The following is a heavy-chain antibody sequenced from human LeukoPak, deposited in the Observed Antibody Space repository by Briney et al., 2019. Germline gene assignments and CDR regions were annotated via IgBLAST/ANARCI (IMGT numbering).Heavy chain of an antibody. V-gene: IGHV4-34*01. CDR1: GFTFSSYG. CDR3: ARGYCSGGSCYYFDY. D-gene: IGHD2-15*01. J-gene: IGHJ4*02. Sequence: KSGGSLRLSCAASGFTFSSYGMSWIRQPPGKGLEWIGEINHSGSTNYNPSLKSRVTISVDTSKNQFSLKLSSVTAADTAVYYCARGYCSGGSCYYFDYWGQGTLVTVSS. CDR2: INHSGST.